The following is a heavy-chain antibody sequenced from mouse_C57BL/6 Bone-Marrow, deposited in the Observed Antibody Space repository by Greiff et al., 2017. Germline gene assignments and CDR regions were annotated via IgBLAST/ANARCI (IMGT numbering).Heavy chain of an antibody. D-gene: IGHD2-1*01. CDR1: GYTFTSYW. CDR2: IDPADGGT. Sequence: QVQLQQSGAELVRPGSSVKLSCKASGYTFTSYWMQWVKQRPGQGLEWIGNIDPADGGTHYNEKFKGKATFTADKSSSTAYMQLSSLTSEDSAFYCCDSGDYGNSDRGQGTTLTVDS. CDR3: DSGDYGNSD. J-gene: IGHJ2*01. V-gene: IGHV1-52*01.